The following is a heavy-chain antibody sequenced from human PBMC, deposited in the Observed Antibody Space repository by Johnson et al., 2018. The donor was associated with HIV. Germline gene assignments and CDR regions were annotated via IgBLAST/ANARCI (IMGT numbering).Heavy chain of an antibody. CDR1: GFTFSSYA. Sequence: QVQLVESGGGVVQPGRSLRLSCAASGFTFSSYAMHWVRQAPGKGLEWVAVISYDGSNKYYADSVKGRFTISRDNSKNTLYLQMNSLKTEDTAVYYCTTEKLATAIGVVPAAWTGDAFDIWGQGTMVTVSS. CDR3: TTEKLATAIGVVPAAWTGDAFDI. D-gene: IGHD2-2*01. J-gene: IGHJ3*02. V-gene: IGHV3-30*04. CDR2: ISYDGSNK.